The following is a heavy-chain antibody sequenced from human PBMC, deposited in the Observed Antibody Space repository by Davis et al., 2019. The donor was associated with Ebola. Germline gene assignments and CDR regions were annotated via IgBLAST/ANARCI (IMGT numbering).Heavy chain of an antibody. CDR1: GYTFTSYY. Sequence: AASVKVSCKASGYTFTSYYMHWVRQAPGQGLEWMGIINPSGGSTSYAQNLQGRVTMTTYTSTSTAYMELRSLRSDDTAIYYCARAPYDFWSGYSADYWGQGTLVTVSS. V-gene: IGHV1-46*01. CDR2: INPSGGST. D-gene: IGHD3-3*01. J-gene: IGHJ4*02. CDR3: ARAPYDFWSGYSADY.